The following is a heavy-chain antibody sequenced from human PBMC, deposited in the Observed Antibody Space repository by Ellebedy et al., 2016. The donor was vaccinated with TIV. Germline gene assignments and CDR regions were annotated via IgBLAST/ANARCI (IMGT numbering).Heavy chain of an antibody. CDR3: ARTVEGADYYYYYGMDV. D-gene: IGHD1-1*01. V-gene: IGHV1-24*01. Sequence: ASVKVSCKVSGYTLTELSMHWVRQAPGKGLEWMGGFDPEDGETIYAQKFQGRVTMTEDTSTDTAYMELSSLRSEDTAVYYCARTVEGADYYYYYGMDVWGQGTTVTVSS. CDR1: GYTLTELS. CDR2: FDPEDGET. J-gene: IGHJ6*02.